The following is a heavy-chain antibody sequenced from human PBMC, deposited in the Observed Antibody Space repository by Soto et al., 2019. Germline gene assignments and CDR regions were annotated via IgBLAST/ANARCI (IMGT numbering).Heavy chain of an antibody. D-gene: IGHD3-10*01. CDR2: IYSGGYT. CDR3: ASGRGGGGY. V-gene: IGHV3-53*01. Sequence: EVQLVESGGGLIQPGGSLRLSCAVSGFTVSNNYMSWVRQAPGKGLEGVSVIYSGGYTAYGDSVKGRFTISRDNSKNTLSLTKNRLRAGAAAVFLFASGRGGGGYWGQGTLVTVSS. J-gene: IGHJ4*02. CDR1: GFTVSNNY.